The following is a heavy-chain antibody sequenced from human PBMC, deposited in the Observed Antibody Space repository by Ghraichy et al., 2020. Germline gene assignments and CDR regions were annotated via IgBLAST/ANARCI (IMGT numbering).Heavy chain of an antibody. Sequence: GESLNISCAASGLTFSSYAMSWVRQAPGKGLEWVSGISDSGGTTWYAESVKGRFTISRDNSKNTMYLQMNTLRVEGTAVYYCAKDDYCTNGVCYFISDCWGQGTLVTVSS. D-gene: IGHD2-8*01. V-gene: IGHV3-23*01. J-gene: IGHJ4*02. CDR2: ISDSGGTT. CDR1: GLTFSSYA. CDR3: AKDDYCTNGVCYFISDC.